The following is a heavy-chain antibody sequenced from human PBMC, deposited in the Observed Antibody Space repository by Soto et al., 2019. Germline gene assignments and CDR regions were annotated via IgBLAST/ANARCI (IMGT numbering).Heavy chain of an antibody. CDR2: ISSSSSTI. CDR3: ARDGASSSWHFAVYFDY. CDR1: GFTFSSYS. Sequence: EVQLVESGGGLVQPGGSLGLSCAASGFTFSSYSMNWVRQAPGKGLEWVSYISSSSSTIYYADSVKGRFTISRDNAKNSLYLQMNSLRAEDTAVYYCARDGASSSWHFAVYFDYWGQGTLVTVSS. J-gene: IGHJ4*02. V-gene: IGHV3-48*01. D-gene: IGHD6-13*01.